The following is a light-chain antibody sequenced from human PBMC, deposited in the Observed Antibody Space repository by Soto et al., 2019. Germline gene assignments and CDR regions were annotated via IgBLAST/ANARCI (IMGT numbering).Light chain of an antibody. V-gene: IGKV1-5*03. CDR1: QTISSW. CDR2: KAS. J-gene: IGKJ1*01. Sequence: DIERTHSPSTLSGSVGDRVTITCRASQTISSWLAWYQQKPGKAPKLLIYKASTLKSGVPSRFRGSGSGKALTLTISTLQPDDFATYYCKHYNSYSEAFGQGTKVDIX. CDR3: KHYNSYSEA.